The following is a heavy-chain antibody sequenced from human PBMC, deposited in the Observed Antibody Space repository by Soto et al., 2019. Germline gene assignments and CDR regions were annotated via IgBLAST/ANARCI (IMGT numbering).Heavy chain of an antibody. CDR1: GYTFTSYA. CDR3: ARDRSPYDSSGYSSSDAFDI. D-gene: IGHD3-22*01. CDR2: INAGNGNT. J-gene: IGHJ3*02. Sequence: QVQLVQSGAEVKKPGASVKVSCKASGYTFTSYAMHRVRQAPGQRLEWMGWINAGNGNTKYSQKFQGRVTITRDTSASTAYMELSSLRSEDTAVYYCARDRSPYDSSGYSSSDAFDIWGQGTMVTVSS. V-gene: IGHV1-3*01.